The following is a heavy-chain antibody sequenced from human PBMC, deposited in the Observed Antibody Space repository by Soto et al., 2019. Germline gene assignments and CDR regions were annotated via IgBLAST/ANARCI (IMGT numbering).Heavy chain of an antibody. CDR1: GIPVSSNY. D-gene: IGHD3-22*01. Sequence: EVQLVESGGGLVQPGGSLRLSCVASGIPVSSNYMTWVRQAPGKGLEWVSVLHSGGDTYYANSVKGRFTISRHDSTNTRFLRINHLTAEDTDVNYCARGAPYYYASRMDVWGQGTKVTVSS. CDR2: LHSGGDT. CDR3: ARGAPYYYASRMDV. J-gene: IGHJ6*02. V-gene: IGHV3-53*04.